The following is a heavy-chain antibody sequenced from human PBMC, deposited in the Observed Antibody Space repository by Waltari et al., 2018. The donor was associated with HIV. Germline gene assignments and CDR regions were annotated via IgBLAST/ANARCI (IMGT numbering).Heavy chain of an antibody. V-gene: IGHV4-59*01. D-gene: IGHD6-6*01. CDR3: ARKVSSSSSKEEAFDI. J-gene: IGHJ3*02. CDR1: GGSMSYYY. CDR2: SYYSGST. Sequence: QVQLQESGPGLVKPSETLSLTCTVSGGSMSYYYWSWIRQPPGKTLEWIGYSYYSGSTRYNPSLQSRVTISVDRSKNLLSLRLTAVTAADTAVYYCARKVSSSSSKEEAFDIWGQGTMVTVSS.